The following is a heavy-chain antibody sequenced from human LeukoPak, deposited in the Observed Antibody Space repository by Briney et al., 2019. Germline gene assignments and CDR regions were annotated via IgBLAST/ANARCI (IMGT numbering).Heavy chain of an antibody. CDR3: AREDPVPLGGPFDY. J-gene: IGHJ4*02. D-gene: IGHD3-16*01. V-gene: IGHV3-21*01. CDR2: ISTSSSRI. CDR1: GFTFSSDS. Sequence: GGSLRLSCAASGFTFSSDSMNWVRQAPGKGLEWVSSISTSSSRIYYADSVKGRFTISRDNAKNSLYLQMNSLRAEDTAVYYCAREDPVPLGGPFDYWGQGTLVTVSS.